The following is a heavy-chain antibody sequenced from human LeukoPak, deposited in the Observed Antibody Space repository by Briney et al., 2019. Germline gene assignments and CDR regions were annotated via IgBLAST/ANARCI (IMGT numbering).Heavy chain of an antibody. J-gene: IGHJ4*02. CDR1: GGSISRGGYY. D-gene: IGHD3-22*01. V-gene: IGHV4-31*03. Sequence: PSQTLSLTCTVSGGSISRGGYYWSWIRQHPGKGLEWIGYIYYSGSTYYNPSLKSRVTISVDTSKNQFSLKLSSVTAADTAMYYCARGSYDSSGYYRQFDYWGQGTLVTVSS. CDR3: ARGSYDSSGYYRQFDY. CDR2: IYYSGST.